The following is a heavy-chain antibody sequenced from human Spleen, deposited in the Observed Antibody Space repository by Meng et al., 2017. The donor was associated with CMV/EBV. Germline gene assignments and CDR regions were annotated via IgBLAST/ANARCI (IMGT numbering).Heavy chain of an antibody. CDR2: INRNGGST. J-gene: IGHJ4*02. CDR1: GFTFDLYD. Sequence: GESLKISCEASGFTFDLYDMAWVRQAPGKGLEWVSGINRNGGSTDYAESVKGRFTISRDNAKKSLYLQMNSLKAEDTALYYCARELTGNHHFDYWGQGTLVTVSS. D-gene: IGHD3-9*01. CDR3: ARELTGNHHFDY. V-gene: IGHV3-20*04.